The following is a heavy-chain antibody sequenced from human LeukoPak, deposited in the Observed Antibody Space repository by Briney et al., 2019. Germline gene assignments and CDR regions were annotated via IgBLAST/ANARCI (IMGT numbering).Heavy chain of an antibody. D-gene: IGHD1-26*01. V-gene: IGHV6-1*01. Sequence: SQTLSLTCVISGDIVSNNVAVWNWIRQSPSRGLEWLGRTYYRSKWHNHYAVSMESRITISPDTSKNQFYLQLDSVTPEDTAVYYCARDAVGASLFEYWGQGTLVTVSS. CDR1: GDIVSNNVAV. CDR2: TYYRSKWHN. CDR3: ARDAVGASLFEY. J-gene: IGHJ4*02.